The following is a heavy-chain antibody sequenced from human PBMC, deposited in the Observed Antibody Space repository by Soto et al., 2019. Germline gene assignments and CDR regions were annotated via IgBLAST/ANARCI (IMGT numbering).Heavy chain of an antibody. D-gene: IGHD4-17*01. Sequence: ETLSLTCTVSGGAISSYYWSWIRQPPGKGLEWIGYIYYSGSTNYNPSLKSRVTISTDTSKNQISLKLSSVTAADTAVYYCARARMTTVTDFDYWGQGTLVTVSS. CDR1: GGAISSYY. J-gene: IGHJ4*02. CDR3: ARARMTTVTDFDY. CDR2: IYYSGST. V-gene: IGHV4-59*01.